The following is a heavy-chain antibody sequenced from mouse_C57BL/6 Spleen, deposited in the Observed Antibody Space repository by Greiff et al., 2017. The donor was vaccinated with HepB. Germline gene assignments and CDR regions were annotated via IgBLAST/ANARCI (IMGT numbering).Heavy chain of an antibody. J-gene: IGHJ1*03. CDR3: ARRYSNYVWYFDV. Sequence: EVQLQESGGGLVKPGGSLKLSCAASGFTFSSYAMSWVRQTPEKRLEWVATISDGGSYTYYPDNVKGRFTISRDNAKNNLYLQMSHLKSEDTAMYYCARRYSNYVWYFDVWGTGTTVTVSS. V-gene: IGHV5-4*01. CDR2: ISDGGSYT. CDR1: GFTFSSYA. D-gene: IGHD2-5*01.